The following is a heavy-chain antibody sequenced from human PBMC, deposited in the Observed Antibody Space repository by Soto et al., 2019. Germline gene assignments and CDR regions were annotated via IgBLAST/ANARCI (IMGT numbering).Heavy chain of an antibody. D-gene: IGHD3-22*01. J-gene: IGHJ5*02. V-gene: IGHV4-4*07. CDR2: VYSTGST. Sequence: SETLSLTCTVSGGAITAHYWSWIRQPVGEGLQWIGRVYSTGSTHYNPSLRSRVTMSVDTSQHQFFLRLSSVTAADTAVYYCARDEYYDSNNWFDHWGQGILVTVSS. CDR1: GGAITAHY. CDR3: ARDEYYDSNNWFDH.